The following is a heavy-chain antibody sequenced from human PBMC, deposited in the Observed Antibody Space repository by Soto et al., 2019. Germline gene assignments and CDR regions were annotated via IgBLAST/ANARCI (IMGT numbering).Heavy chain of an antibody. CDR3: ARVSSRSSLCGEWYFDL. V-gene: IGHV1-18*01. J-gene: IGHJ2*01. CDR1: GYTFTSYG. CDR2: ISAYNGNT. D-gene: IGHD2-21*01. Sequence: QVQLVQSGAEVKKPGASVKVSCKASGYTFTSYGISWVRQAPGQGLEWMGWISAYNGNTNYAQKLQGRVTMTTDTSTSRDYKELRSLRSDDTAVYYCARVSSRSSLCGEWYFDLWGRGTLVTVAS.